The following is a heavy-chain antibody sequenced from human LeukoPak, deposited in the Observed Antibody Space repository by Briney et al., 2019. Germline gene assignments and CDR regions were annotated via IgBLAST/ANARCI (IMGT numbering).Heavy chain of an antibody. J-gene: IGHJ4*02. CDR1: GGSISSYY. CDR3: ARHTIFGVVISDY. D-gene: IGHD3-3*01. Sequence: PSETLSLTCTVSGGSISSYYWSWIRQPPGKGLEWIGYIYYSGSTNYNPSLKSRVTISVDTSKNQFSLKLSSVTAADTAVYYCARHTIFGVVISDYWGQGTLVTVSS. V-gene: IGHV4-59*01. CDR2: IYYSGST.